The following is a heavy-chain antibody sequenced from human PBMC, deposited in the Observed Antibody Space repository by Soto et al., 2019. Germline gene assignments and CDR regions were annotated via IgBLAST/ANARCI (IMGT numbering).Heavy chain of an antibody. CDR3: AKDTRYADYVRAFDI. J-gene: IGHJ4*02. D-gene: IGHD4-17*01. CDR2: LSGSGGST. CDR1: GFTFSSYA. V-gene: IGHV3-23*01. Sequence: EVHLLESGGGLVQPGGSLTLSCTASGFTFSSYAMTWVRQAPGRGLEGVSGLSGSGGSTYYADSVKGRFTISRDNSTSTLYLQMNSLRAEDTAVYYCAKDTRYADYVRAFDIWGQGTMVTVSS.